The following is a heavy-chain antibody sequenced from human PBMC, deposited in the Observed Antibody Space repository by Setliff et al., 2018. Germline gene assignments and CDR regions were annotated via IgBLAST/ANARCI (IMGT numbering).Heavy chain of an antibody. V-gene: IGHV5-51*01. CDR3: AREEYYDVSGYTI. J-gene: IGHJ3*02. D-gene: IGHD3-22*01. CDR1: GYSFMSHW. CDR2: IYPGDSDT. Sequence: PGESLKISCKASGYSFMSHWIGWVRQMPGKGLEWMGVIYPGDSDTRYSPSFQGQVTISADKSISTAYLQWSSLKGSDTAMYYCAREEYYDVSGYTIWGQGTMVTVSS.